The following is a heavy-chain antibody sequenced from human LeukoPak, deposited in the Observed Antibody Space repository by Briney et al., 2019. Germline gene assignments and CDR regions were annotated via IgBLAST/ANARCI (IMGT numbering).Heavy chain of an antibody. CDR2: ISYDGSNK. CDR3: AKESRPYCSGGSCYFNY. J-gene: IGHJ4*02. D-gene: IGHD2-15*01. CDR1: GFTFSSYG. V-gene: IGHV3-30*18. Sequence: GRSLRLSCAASGFTFSSYGMHWVRQAPGKGLEWVAVISYDGSNKYYADSVKGRFTISRDNSKNTLYLQMNSLRAEDTAVYYCAKESRPYCSGGSCYFNYWGQGTLITVSS.